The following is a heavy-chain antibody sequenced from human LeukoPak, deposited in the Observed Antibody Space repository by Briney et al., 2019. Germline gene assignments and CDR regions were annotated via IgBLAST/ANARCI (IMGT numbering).Heavy chain of an antibody. V-gene: IGHV5-51*01. CDR1: GYSFTSYW. Sequence: GESLKISCKGSGYSFTSYWIGWVRQMPGKGLEWMGIIYPGDSDTRYSPSFQGQVTISADKSISTAYLQWSSLKASDTAMYYCARMKASTVVVVPEPNWFDPWGQGTLVTVSS. J-gene: IGHJ5*02. CDR3: ARMKASTVVVVPEPNWFDP. CDR2: IYPGDSDT. D-gene: IGHD2-15*01.